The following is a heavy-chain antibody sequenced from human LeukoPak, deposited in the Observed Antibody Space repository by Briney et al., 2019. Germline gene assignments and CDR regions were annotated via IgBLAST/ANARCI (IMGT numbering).Heavy chain of an antibody. J-gene: IGHJ6*03. CDR1: GGSISSYY. D-gene: IGHD2-2*01. Sequence: SETLSLTCAVSGGSISSYYWSWIRQPPGKGLEWIGYIYYSGSTNYNPSLKSRVTISVDTSKNQFSLRLSSVIAADTAVYYCARTTEGYCSSASCFGFSYSYYMDVWGKGTTVTISS. V-gene: IGHV4-59*01. CDR3: ARTTEGYCSSASCFGFSYSYYMDV. CDR2: IYYSGST.